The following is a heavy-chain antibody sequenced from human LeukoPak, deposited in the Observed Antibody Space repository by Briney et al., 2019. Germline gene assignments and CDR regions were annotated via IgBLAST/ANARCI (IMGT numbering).Heavy chain of an antibody. CDR3: ARLSSRWYFSPDY. J-gene: IGHJ4*02. V-gene: IGHV4-31*03. Sequence: SETLSLTCTVSGGSISSSSNYWGWIRQPPGKGLEWIGYISYSGSTYYNPSLKSRVTISVDTSKNQFSLKLSSVTAADTAVYYCARLSSRWYFSPDYWGQGTLVTVSS. CDR1: GGSISSSSNY. CDR2: ISYSGST. D-gene: IGHD6-19*01.